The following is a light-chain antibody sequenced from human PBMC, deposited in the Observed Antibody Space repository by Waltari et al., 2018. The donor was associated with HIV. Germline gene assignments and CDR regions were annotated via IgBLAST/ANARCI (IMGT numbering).Light chain of an antibody. CDR3: CSYAGNYPVL. Sequence: QSVLTQPPSVSGAPGQRVSISCTGSGAGHEVQWYQQIAGKAPKLLIFGNNKRPSGVPDRFSGSKSGNTASLTISGLQAEDEADYYCCSYAGNYPVLFGGGTKLTVL. J-gene: IGLJ3*02. CDR1: GAGHE. CDR2: GNN. V-gene: IGLV1-40*01.